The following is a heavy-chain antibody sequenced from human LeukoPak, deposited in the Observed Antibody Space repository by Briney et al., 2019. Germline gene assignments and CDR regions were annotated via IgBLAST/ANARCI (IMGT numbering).Heavy chain of an antibody. D-gene: IGHD2/OR15-2a*01. J-gene: IGHJ3*02. CDR2: FDPEDGET. Sequence: GASVKVSCKVSGYTLTELSMHWVRQAPGKGLEWMGGFDPEDGETIYAQKFQGRVTMTEDTSTDTAYMELSSLRSEDTAVYYCATELLSQSLTSFQGAFDIWGQGTMVTVSS. CDR3: ATELLSQSLTSFQGAFDI. V-gene: IGHV1-24*01. CDR1: GYTLTELS.